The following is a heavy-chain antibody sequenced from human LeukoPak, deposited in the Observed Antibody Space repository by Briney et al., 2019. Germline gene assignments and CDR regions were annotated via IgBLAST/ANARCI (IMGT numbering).Heavy chain of an antibody. V-gene: IGHV3-53*01. J-gene: IGHJ4*02. D-gene: IGHD5-24*01. CDR3: ARGRRDGYNLGY. CDR2: IYCGGIT. Sequence: GGSLGLSCAASCFNVTTHYMSWVRQAPGKGLELVSVIYCGGITYYADSVMGRFTISRDISKNTLSLQMNSLRAEDTAVYYCARGRRDGYNLGYWGQGTLVAVSS. CDR1: CFNVTTHY.